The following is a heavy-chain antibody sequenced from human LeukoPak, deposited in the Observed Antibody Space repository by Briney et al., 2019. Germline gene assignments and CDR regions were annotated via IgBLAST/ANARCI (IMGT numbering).Heavy chain of an antibody. V-gene: IGHV3-33*06. CDR3: ANNFDY. Sequence: GGSLRLSCAASGFTFSNYGMHWVRQAPGKGLEWVAVIWHDGSNKYYADSVKGRFTISRDNSKNTLSLQMNSLRVEETAVYYCANNFDYWGQGTLVTVSS. J-gene: IGHJ4*02. CDR2: IWHDGSNK. CDR1: GFTFSNYG.